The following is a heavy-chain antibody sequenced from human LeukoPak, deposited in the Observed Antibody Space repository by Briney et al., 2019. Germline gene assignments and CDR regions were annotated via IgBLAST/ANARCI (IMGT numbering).Heavy chain of an antibody. CDR3: ARSQPVGATDY. CDR2: IYYSGST. J-gene: IGHJ4*02. D-gene: IGHD1-26*01. V-gene: IGHV4-59*01. CDR1: GGSINSYY. Sequence: SETLSLTCTVSGGSINSYYWSWIRQPPGKGLEWIGYIYYSGSTNYSPSLKSRVTISVDTSKNQFSLKLSSVTAADTAVYYCARSQPVGATDYWGQGTLVTVSS.